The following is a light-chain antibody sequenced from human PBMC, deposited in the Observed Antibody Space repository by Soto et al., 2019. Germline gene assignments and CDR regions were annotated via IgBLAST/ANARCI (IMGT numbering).Light chain of an antibody. CDR1: QSVSSK. V-gene: IGKV3-15*01. J-gene: IGKJ2*01. CDR3: QQYNKWYT. Sequence: EIVMTQSPATLSVSPGERATLSCRASQSVSSKLAWYQQKPGQAPRLLIYGASTRATGIPARFSGSGSGTEFTLTNSSLQSEDFAVYYCQQYNKWYTFGQGTKLEIK. CDR2: GAS.